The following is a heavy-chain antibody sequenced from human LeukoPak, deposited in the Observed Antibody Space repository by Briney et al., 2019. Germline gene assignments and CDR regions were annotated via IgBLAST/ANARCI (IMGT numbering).Heavy chain of an antibody. V-gene: IGHV3-30-3*01. D-gene: IGHD3-3*01. Sequence: GGSLRLSCAASGFTFSSYAMHWVRQAPGKGLEWVAVISYDGSNKYYADSVKGRFTISRDNSKNTLYLQMNSLRAEDTAVYYCARDPSRYYDFWSVSNWFDPWGQGTLVTVSS. CDR3: ARDPSRYYDFWSVSNWFDP. CDR1: GFTFSSYA. CDR2: ISYDGSNK. J-gene: IGHJ5*02.